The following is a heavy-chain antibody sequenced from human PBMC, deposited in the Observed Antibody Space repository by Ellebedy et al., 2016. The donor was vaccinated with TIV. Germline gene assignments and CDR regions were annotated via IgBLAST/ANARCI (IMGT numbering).Heavy chain of an antibody. V-gene: IGHV4-30-4*01. J-gene: IGHJ3*02. CDR1: GGSISSGDYY. CDR2: IYYSGST. Sequence: SETLSLTCTVSGGSISSGDYYWSWIRQPPGKGLEWIGYIYYSGSTYYNPSLKSRVTISVDTSKNQFSLKLSSVTAADTAVYYCARGNNYDSSDYSNDDAFDIWGQGTMVTVSS. CDR3: ARGNNYDSSDYSNDDAFDI. D-gene: IGHD3-22*01.